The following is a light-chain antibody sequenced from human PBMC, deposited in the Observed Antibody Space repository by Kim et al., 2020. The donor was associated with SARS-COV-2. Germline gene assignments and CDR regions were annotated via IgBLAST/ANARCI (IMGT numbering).Light chain of an antibody. CDR2: AAS. V-gene: IGKV1-39*01. Sequence: DIQMTQSPSSLSASVGDRVTITCRASQSISSYLNWYQHKPGKVPKLLIYAASNLHSGVPSRFSGSGSGTDFTLTITSLQPEDFATYYCQQSYRTPYTFGQGTKLEI. CDR1: QSISSY. CDR3: QQSYRTPYT. J-gene: IGKJ2*01.